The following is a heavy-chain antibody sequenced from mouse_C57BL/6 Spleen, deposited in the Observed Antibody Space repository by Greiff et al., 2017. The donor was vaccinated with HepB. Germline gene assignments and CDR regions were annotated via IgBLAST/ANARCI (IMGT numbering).Heavy chain of an antibody. CDR3: TRGDGNYPWAS. J-gene: IGHJ3*01. CDR2: IDPETGGT. CDR1: GYTFTDYE. D-gene: IGHD2-1*01. V-gene: IGHV1-15*01. Sequence: QVQLQQSGAELVRPGASVTLSCKASGYTFTDYEMHWVKQTPVHGLEWIGAIDPETGGTAYNQKFKGKAILTADKSSSTAYMELRSLTSEDSAVYYCTRGDGNYPWASWGQGTLVTVSA.